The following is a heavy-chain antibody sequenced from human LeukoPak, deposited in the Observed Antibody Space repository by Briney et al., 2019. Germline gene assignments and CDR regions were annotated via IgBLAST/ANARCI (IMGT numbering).Heavy chain of an antibody. CDR1: GGSISSGGYY. CDR3: ARGRRTPLGEAFDI. Sequence: PSETLSLTCAVSGGSISSGGYYWSWIRQHPGKGLEWIGYIYYSGSTYYNPSLKSRVTISVDTSKNQFSLKLSSVTAADTAVYYCARGRRTPLGEAFDIWGQGTMVTVSS. V-gene: IGHV4-31*11. D-gene: IGHD1-26*01. CDR2: IYYSGST. J-gene: IGHJ3*02.